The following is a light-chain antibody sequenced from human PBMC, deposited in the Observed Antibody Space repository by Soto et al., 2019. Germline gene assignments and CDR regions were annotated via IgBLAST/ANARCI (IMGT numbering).Light chain of an antibody. Sequence: EIVLTQSPGTLSLSPGEGATLSCRASQRVSSSYLAWYQLKPGQAPRLLIYGASITATGIPDRFSGSGSETDFTLTISRLEPEDFAVYYCQQYGRSPPYTFGQGTTVDIK. CDR1: QRVSSSY. CDR2: GAS. CDR3: QQYGRSPPYT. J-gene: IGKJ2*01. V-gene: IGKV3-20*01.